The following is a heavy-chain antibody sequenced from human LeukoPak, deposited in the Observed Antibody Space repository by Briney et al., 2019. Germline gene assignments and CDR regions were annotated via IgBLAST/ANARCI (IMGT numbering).Heavy chain of an antibody. CDR1: GFTFSSYA. CDR3: AKAELGVDTFFDY. D-gene: IGHD3-3*01. J-gene: IGHJ4*02. V-gene: IGHV3-23*01. Sequence: GGSLRLSCAASGFTFSSYAMSWVRQAPGKGLEWVSAISGSGGSTFYADSVKGRFTISRDNSKRTLFLQMNSLRAEDTAFYYCAKAELGVDTFFDYWGQGTLVTVSS. CDR2: ISGSGGST.